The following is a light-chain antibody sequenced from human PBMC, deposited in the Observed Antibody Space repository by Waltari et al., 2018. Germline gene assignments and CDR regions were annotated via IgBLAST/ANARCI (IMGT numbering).Light chain of an antibody. V-gene: IGKV3-11*01. J-gene: IGKJ4*01. CDR3: QQSYSNPLT. CDR1: QRVSSY. CDR2: DTS. Sequence: EIVLTQSPATLSLSPGERATLSCRASQRVSSYLAWYQQKPGQAPRLLIYDTSNRATGIPARFSGSGSGTDFTLTISSLQPEDFATYYCQQSYSNPLTFGGGTKVEIK.